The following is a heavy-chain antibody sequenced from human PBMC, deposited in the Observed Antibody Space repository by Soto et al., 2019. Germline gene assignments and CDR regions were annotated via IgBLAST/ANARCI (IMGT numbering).Heavy chain of an antibody. V-gene: IGHV3-23*01. J-gene: IGHJ6*02. CDR1: GFTFSSSA. D-gene: IGHD5-12*01. CDR3: AREMGATILYYYYYGMDV. Sequence: GGSLRLSCAASGFTFSSSAMSWVRQAPGKGLEWVSTIRESGGTTHYADSVKGRFTISRDNAKNSLYLQMNSLRAEDTAVYYCAREMGATILYYYYYGMDVWGQGTTVTVSS. CDR2: IRESGGTT.